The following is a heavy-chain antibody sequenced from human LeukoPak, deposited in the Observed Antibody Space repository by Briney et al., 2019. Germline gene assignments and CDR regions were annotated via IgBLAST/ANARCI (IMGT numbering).Heavy chain of an antibody. CDR3: ATSSGYYYGEYY. CDR1: GYTFTSYD. CDR2: ISAYNGNT. D-gene: IGHD3-22*01. Sequence: ASVKVSCKASGYTFTSYDISWVRQAPGRGLEWMGWISAYNGNTNYAQKLQGRVTMPTDTSTSTAYMELRSLRSDDTAVYYCATSSGYYYGEYYWGQGTLVTVSS. V-gene: IGHV1-18*01. J-gene: IGHJ4*02.